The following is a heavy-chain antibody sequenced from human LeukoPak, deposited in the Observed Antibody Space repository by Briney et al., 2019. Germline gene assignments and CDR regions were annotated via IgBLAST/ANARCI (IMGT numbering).Heavy chain of an antibody. V-gene: IGHV1-46*01. Sequence: ASVKVSCKASGYTFTSYYMHWVRQAPGQGLEWMGIINPSGGSTSYAQKFQGRVTMTRDTSISTAYMELSRLRSEDTAVYYCASFQKQVWGQGTLVTVSS. J-gene: IGHJ4*02. CDR2: INPSGGST. CDR1: GYTFTSYY. CDR3: ASFQKQV.